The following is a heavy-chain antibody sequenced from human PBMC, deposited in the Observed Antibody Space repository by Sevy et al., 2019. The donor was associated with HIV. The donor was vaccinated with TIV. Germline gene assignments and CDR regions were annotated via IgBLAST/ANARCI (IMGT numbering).Heavy chain of an antibody. CDR1: AYSFTLYY. Sequence: ASVKVSCRASAYSFTLYYMNWVRQAAGQGLEWMGLINPTGGHTSDAQRFQGRLSMTRDTSTTTFYMELSSLTYEDTAVYYCAVSQSCGGDCYYFDSWGQGTLVTVSS. D-gene: IGHD2-21*02. J-gene: IGHJ4*02. CDR3: AVSQSCGGDCYYFDS. V-gene: IGHV1-46*01. CDR2: INPTGGHT.